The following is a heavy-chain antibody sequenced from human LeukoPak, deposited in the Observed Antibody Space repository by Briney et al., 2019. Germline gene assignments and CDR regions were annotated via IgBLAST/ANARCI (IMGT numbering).Heavy chain of an antibody. J-gene: IGHJ6*03. D-gene: IGHD3-10*01. Sequence: ASVKVSCKASGYTFTSYYIHWVRQAPGLGLEWMGIINPSGGSTSYAQKLQGRVTMTRDASTGTLYMELSSLRSEDTAVYYCARGGSSVSYYYMDVWGKGTTVTVSS. CDR2: INPSGGST. CDR1: GYTFTSYY. V-gene: IGHV1-46*04. CDR3: ARGGSSVSYYYMDV.